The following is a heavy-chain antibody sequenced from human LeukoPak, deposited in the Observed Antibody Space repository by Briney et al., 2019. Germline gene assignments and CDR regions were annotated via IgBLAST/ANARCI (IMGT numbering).Heavy chain of an antibody. CDR3: ARRLTQYDCFDP. V-gene: IGHV6-1*01. D-gene: IGHD2-2*01. CDR2: TYYRSTWYN. J-gene: IGHJ5*02. Sequence: SQTLSLTCAVSGDRVSSNSVTWNWIRQSPSRGLEWLGRTYYRSTWYNDYAVSVRGRITVNPDTSKNQFSLHLNSVTPEDTAVYYCARRLTQYDCFDPWGQGILVTVSS. CDR1: GDRVSSNSVT.